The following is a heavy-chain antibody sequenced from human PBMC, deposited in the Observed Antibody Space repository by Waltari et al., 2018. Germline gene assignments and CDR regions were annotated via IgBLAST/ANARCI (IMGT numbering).Heavy chain of an antibody. Sequence: QVQLVQSGAEVKKPGASVKVSCKASGYSFIGYAMQWVRQAPGQRPEWMGWINVGNDKTKYSQKLQGRVTLTRDTSTSTAYMELRSLRSDDTAVYYCARVLTWDDYWGQGTLVTVSS. CDR1: GYSFIGYA. D-gene: IGHD1-20*01. J-gene: IGHJ4*02. CDR3: ARVLTWDDY. CDR2: INVGNDKT. V-gene: IGHV1-3*01.